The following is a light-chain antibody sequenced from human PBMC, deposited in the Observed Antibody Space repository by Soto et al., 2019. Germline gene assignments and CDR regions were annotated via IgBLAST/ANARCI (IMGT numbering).Light chain of an antibody. CDR1: HTVSSSY. J-gene: IGKJ4*01. V-gene: IGKV3-20*01. CDR2: GAS. CDR3: QQYVSSLT. Sequence: EIVLTQSPGTLSLSPGERATLSCRASHTVSSSYLAWYQKKPGQPPRLLIYGASSRATGIPDRFSDSVSGTDFTLTISRLEPEDFAVYYCQQYVSSLTFGGGTKVEIK.